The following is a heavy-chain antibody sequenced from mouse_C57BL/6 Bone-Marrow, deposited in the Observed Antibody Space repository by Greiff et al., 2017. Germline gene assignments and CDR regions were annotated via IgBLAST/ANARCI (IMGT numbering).Heavy chain of an antibody. CDR1: GFTFSSYG. CDR3: ARHGGYYAFDY. J-gene: IGHJ2*01. CDR2: ISSGGSYT. D-gene: IGHD2-3*01. Sequence: EVQVVESGGDLVKPGGSLKLSCAASGFTFSSYGMSLVRQTPDTRLEWVATISSGGSYTYYPDSVKGRFTISRDNAKNTLYLQMSSLKSEDTAMYYCARHGGYYAFDYWGQGTTLTVSS. V-gene: IGHV5-6*01.